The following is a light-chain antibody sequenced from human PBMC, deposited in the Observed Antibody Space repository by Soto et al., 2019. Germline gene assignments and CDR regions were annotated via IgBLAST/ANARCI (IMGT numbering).Light chain of an antibody. V-gene: IGLV2-14*01. CDR3: SSYTVSTSYV. CDR1: SSDVGGYNY. CDR2: EVT. Sequence: QSALTQPASVSGSPGQSITISCTGTSSDVGGYNYVSWYQQHPGKAPKLMIYEVTNRPSGVSNRFSGSKSGNTASLTISVLQAEDEADYYCSSYTVSTSYVFGTGTKVTVL. J-gene: IGLJ1*01.